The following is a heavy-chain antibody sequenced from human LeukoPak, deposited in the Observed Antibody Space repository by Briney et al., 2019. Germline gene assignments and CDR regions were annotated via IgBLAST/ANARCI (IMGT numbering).Heavy chain of an antibody. Sequence: PSETLSLTCTLSRDSITTYYWSSIRQSPGKGLEWIGYINFIGNTNYNPPLMNRVTISADISKSQFSLRLRSVSAADTAVYFCARGVTAAGSSWGQGTLVTVSS. V-gene: IGHV4-59*01. CDR1: RDSITTYY. D-gene: IGHD6-13*01. CDR2: INFIGNT. CDR3: ARGVTAAGSS. J-gene: IGHJ5*02.